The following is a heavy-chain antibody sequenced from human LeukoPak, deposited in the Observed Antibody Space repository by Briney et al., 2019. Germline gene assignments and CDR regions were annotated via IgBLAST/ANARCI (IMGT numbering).Heavy chain of an antibody. D-gene: IGHD6-13*01. J-gene: IGHJ4*02. CDR1: GFTFSSYA. CDR3: ARTVAAAGTWY. Sequence: GGSLRLSCAASGFTFSSYAMSWVRQAPGKGLEWVSAISGSGGSTYYADSVKGRFTISRDNAKNSLYLQMNSLRAEDTAVYYCARTVAAAGTWYWGQGTLVTVSS. V-gene: IGHV3-23*01. CDR2: ISGSGGST.